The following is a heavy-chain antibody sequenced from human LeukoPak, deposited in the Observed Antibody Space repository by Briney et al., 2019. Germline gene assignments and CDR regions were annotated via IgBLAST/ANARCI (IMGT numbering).Heavy chain of an antibody. V-gene: IGHV4-59*01. D-gene: IGHD6-13*01. Sequence: SETLSLTCTVSGGSISSYYWSWIRQPPGKGLEWIGYHSGSTNYNPSLESRVTISVDTSKNQFSLKLSSVTAADTAVYYCARSSSAYYYYYGMDVWGQGTTVTVSS. CDR3: ARSSSAYYYYYGMDV. CDR1: GGSISSYY. CDR2: HSGST. J-gene: IGHJ6*02.